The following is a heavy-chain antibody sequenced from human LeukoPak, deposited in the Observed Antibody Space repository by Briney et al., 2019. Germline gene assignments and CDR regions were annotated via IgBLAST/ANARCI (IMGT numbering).Heavy chain of an antibody. Sequence: GGPLRLSCAASGFIYSNYGMTWVRQAPGKGLEWVANINQDGSEKYYVDSVKGRFTTSRDNAKNSLYLQMNSLRAEDTALYYCVKVSVAAPGSDYWGQGTLVTVSS. V-gene: IGHV3-7*01. J-gene: IGHJ4*02. CDR2: INQDGSEK. CDR3: VKVSVAAPGSDY. CDR1: GFIYSNYG. D-gene: IGHD6-13*01.